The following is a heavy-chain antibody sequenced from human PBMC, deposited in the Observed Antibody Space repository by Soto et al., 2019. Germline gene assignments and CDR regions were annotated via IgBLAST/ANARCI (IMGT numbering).Heavy chain of an antibody. CDR3: ARDRWSYDVWSGYPDDYYYYGMDV. V-gene: IGHV3-33*01. CDR1: GFTFSSYG. J-gene: IGHJ6*02. CDR2: IWYDGSNK. D-gene: IGHD3-3*01. Sequence: QVQLVESGGGVVQPGRSLRLSCAASGFTFSSYGMHWVRQAPGKGLEWVAVIWYDGSNKYYADSVKGRFTISRDNSKNTMYLQMNSLRAEDTDVYYCARDRWSYDVWSGYPDDYYYYGMDVWGQGTTVTVSS.